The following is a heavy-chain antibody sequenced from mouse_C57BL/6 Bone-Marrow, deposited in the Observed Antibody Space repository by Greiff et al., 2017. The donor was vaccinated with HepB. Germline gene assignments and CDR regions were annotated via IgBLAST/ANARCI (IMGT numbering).Heavy chain of an antibody. J-gene: IGHJ3*01. CDR3: ARHGVWEAWFAY. CDR1: GFTFSDYY. D-gene: IGHD2-10*02. V-gene: IGHV5-12*01. Sequence: DVMLVESGGGLVQPGGSLKLSCAASGFTFSDYYMYWVRQTPEKRLEWVAYISNGGGSTYYPDTVKGRFTISRDNAKNTLYLQMSRLKSEDTAMYYCARHGVWEAWFAYWGQGTLVTVSA. CDR2: ISNGGGST.